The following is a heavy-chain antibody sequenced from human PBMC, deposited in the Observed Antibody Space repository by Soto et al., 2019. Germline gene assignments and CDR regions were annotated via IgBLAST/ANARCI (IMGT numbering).Heavy chain of an antibody. V-gene: IGHV3-30*18. CDR3: AKDLSAAAPGGL. D-gene: IGHD3-16*01. CDR2: ISYDGSNK. Sequence: GGSLRLSCAASGFTFSSYGMHWVRQAPGKGLEWVAVISYDGSNKYYADSVKGRFTISRDNSKNTLYLQMNSLRAEDTAVYYCAKDLSAAAPGGLWGQGTLVTVSS. CDR1: GFTFSSYG. J-gene: IGHJ4*02.